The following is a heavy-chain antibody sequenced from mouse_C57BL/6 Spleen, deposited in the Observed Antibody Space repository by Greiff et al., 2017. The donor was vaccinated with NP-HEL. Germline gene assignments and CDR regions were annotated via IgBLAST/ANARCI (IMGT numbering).Heavy chain of an antibody. CDR1: GFTFSDAW. V-gene: IGHV6-6*01. CDR3: TRRDGYYDAMDY. D-gene: IGHD2-3*01. CDR2: IRNKANNHAT. J-gene: IGHJ4*01. Sequence: DVKLVESGGGLVQPGGSMKLSCAASGFTFSDAWMDWVRQSPEKGLEWVAEIRNKANNHATYYAESVKGRFTISRDDSKSSVYLQMNSLRAEDTGIYYCTRRDGYYDAMDYWGQGTSVTVSS.